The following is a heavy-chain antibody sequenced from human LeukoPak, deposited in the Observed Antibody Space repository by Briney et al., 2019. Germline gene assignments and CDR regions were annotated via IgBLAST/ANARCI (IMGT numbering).Heavy chain of an antibody. CDR3: ARGQMGSGSYLVVGSWRFVGDYYYYMDV. J-gene: IGHJ6*03. Sequence: ASVKVSCKASGYTFTSYDINWVRQATGQGLEWMGWMNPNSGNTGYAQKFQGRVTITRNTSISTAYMELSSLRSEDTAVYYCARGQMGSGSYLVVGSWRFVGDYYYYMDVWGKGTTVTVSS. CDR1: GYTFTSYD. D-gene: IGHD1-26*01. CDR2: MNPNSGNT. V-gene: IGHV1-8*03.